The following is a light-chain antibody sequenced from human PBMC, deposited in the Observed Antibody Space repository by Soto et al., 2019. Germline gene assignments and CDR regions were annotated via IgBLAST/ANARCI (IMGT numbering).Light chain of an antibody. CDR2: AAS. CDR1: QTLSTNS. V-gene: IGKV3-20*01. Sequence: EIVLTQSPGTLSLSPGERATLSCRASQTLSTNSLAWYQQIPGQAPRLLIFAASTRATGIPDRFSGSGSGADFFLTISMVEPEDFAVYSCQQYAASPTFGQGTKLEI. J-gene: IGKJ2*01. CDR3: QQYAASPT.